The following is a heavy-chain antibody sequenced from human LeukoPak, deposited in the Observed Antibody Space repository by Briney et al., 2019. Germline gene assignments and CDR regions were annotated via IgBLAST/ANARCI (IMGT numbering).Heavy chain of an antibody. CDR1: GGSISSGDYY. CDR3: ARVDSSSWRPMKFDY. J-gene: IGHJ4*02. V-gene: IGHV4-30-4*08. CDR2: IYYSGST. Sequence: PSETLSLTCTVSGGSISSGDYYWSWIRQPPGKGLEWIVYIYYSGSTYYNPSLKSRVTISVDTSTNQFSLKLSSVTAADTAVYYCARVDSSSWRPMKFDYWGQGTPVTVSS. D-gene: IGHD6-13*01.